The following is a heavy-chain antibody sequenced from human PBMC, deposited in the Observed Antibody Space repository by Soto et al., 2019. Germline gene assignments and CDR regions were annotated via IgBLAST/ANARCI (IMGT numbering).Heavy chain of an antibody. V-gene: IGHV1-18*01. CDR3: ARGTTIPYYYYYMDV. D-gene: IGHD1-7*01. Sequence: ASAKVSCKASGYTFTSYGISWVRQAPGQGLEWMGWISAYNGNTNYAQKLQGRVTMTTDTSTSTAYMELRSLRSDDTAVYYCARGTTIPYYYYYMDVWGKGTTVTVSS. J-gene: IGHJ6*03. CDR1: GYTFTSYG. CDR2: ISAYNGNT.